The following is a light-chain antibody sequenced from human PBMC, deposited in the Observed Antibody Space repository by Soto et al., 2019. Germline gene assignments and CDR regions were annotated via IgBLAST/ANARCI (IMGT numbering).Light chain of an antibody. J-gene: IGKJ5*01. CDR3: QQYGSSPMT. Sequence: EIVLTQSPGTLSLSPGERATLSCRASQSVSTNYLAWYQQKPGQAPRLLIYGASSRATGIPDRFSGSGSGTDFTLTISRLEPEDFAVYYRQQYGSSPMTFGQGTRLQIK. CDR2: GAS. CDR1: QSVSTNY. V-gene: IGKV3-20*01.